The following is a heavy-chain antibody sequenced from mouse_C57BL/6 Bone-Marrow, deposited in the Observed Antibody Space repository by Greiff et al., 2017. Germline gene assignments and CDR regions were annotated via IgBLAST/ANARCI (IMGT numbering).Heavy chain of an antibody. D-gene: IGHD4-1*01. CDR2: IYPGDGDT. CDR3: ARLTGSYWYFDV. J-gene: IGHJ1*03. CDR1: GYAFSSYW. Sequence: QVQLQQSGAELVKPGASVKISCKASGYAFSSYWMNWVKQRPGKGLEWIGQIYPGDGDTNYNGKFKGKATLTADKSSSTAYMQLSSLTSEDSAVYFCARLTGSYWYFDVWGTGTTVTVSS. V-gene: IGHV1-80*01.